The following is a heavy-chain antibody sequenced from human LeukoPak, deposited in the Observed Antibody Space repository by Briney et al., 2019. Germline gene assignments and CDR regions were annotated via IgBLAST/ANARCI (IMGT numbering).Heavy chain of an antibody. CDR3: ARKELGDFDWLFPGLGGSSSWFDP. D-gene: IGHD3-9*01. V-gene: IGHV1-18*01. CDR1: GYTFTSYG. Sequence: ASVKVSRKASGYTFTSYGISCVRQAPGQGLEWMGWISAYNGNTNYAQKLQGRVTMTTDTSTSTAYMELRSLRSDDTAVYYCARKELGDFDWLFPGLGGSSSWFDPWGQGTLVTVSS. CDR2: ISAYNGNT. J-gene: IGHJ5*02.